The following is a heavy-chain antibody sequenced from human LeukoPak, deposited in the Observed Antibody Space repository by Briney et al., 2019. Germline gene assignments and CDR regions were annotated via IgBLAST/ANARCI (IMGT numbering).Heavy chain of an antibody. V-gene: IGHV4-39*07. CDR2: INHSGST. Sequence: SETLSLTCTVSGGSISSGSYYWSWIRQPPGKGLEWIGEINHSGSTNYNPSLKSRVTISVDTSKNQFSLKLSSVTAADTAVYYCARGRLTYYYGSGGDKKYYFDYWGQGTLVTVSS. CDR1: GGSISSGSYY. CDR3: ARGRLTYYYGSGGDKKYYFDY. D-gene: IGHD3-10*01. J-gene: IGHJ4*02.